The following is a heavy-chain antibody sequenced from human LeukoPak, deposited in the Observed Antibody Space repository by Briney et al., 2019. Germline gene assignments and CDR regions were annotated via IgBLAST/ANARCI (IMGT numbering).Heavy chain of an antibody. J-gene: IGHJ4*02. Sequence: GGSLRLSCAASGFTFSSYSMNWVRQAPGKGLEWVGRIKSKTDGGTTDYAAPVKGRFTISRDDSKNTLYLQMNSLKTEDTAVYYCTTTHYGSGSYFSPDADYWGQGTLVTVSS. CDR2: IKSKTDGGTT. V-gene: IGHV3-15*01. D-gene: IGHD3-10*01. CDR3: TTTHYGSGSYFSPDADY. CDR1: GFTFSSYS.